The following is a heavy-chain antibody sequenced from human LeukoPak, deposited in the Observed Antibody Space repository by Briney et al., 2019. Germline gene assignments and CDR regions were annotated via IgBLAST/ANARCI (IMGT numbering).Heavy chain of an antibody. J-gene: IGHJ4*02. Sequence: SETLSLTCTVSGGSISSSSYYWGWIRQPPGKGLEWIGSIYYSGSTYYNPSLKSRVTISVDTSKNQFSLKLSSVTAADTAVYYCARLTASGIAARPMGFDYWAREPWSPSPQ. CDR1: GGSISSSSYY. CDR2: IYYSGST. CDR3: ARLTASGIAARPMGFDY. V-gene: IGHV4-39*01. D-gene: IGHD6-6*01.